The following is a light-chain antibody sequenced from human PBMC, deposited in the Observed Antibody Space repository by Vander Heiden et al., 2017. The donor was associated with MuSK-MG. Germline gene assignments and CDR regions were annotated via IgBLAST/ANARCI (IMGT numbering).Light chain of an antibody. CDR2: GAS. Sequence: SASQSVSSSYLAWYQQKPGQAPRLLIYGASSRATGIPDRFSGSGSGTDFTLTISRLEPEDFAVYYCQQYGSSPLTFGEGTKLEIK. V-gene: IGKV3-20*01. J-gene: IGKJ4*01. CDR3: QQYGSSPLT. CDR1: QSVSSSY.